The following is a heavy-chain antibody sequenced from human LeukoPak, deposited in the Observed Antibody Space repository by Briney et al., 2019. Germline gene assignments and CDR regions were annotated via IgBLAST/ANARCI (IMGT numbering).Heavy chain of an antibody. D-gene: IGHD3-22*01. CDR1: GFTFSSYE. V-gene: IGHV3-48*03. CDR2: ISSSGSTI. CDR3: ARGAAYYYDSSGGFDY. J-gene: IGHJ4*02. Sequence: GGSLRLSCAASGFTFSSYEMNWVRQAPGKGLEWVSYISSSGSTIYYADSVKSRFTISRDNAKNSLYLQMNSLRAEDTAVYYCARGAAYYYDSSGGFDYWGQGTLVTVSS.